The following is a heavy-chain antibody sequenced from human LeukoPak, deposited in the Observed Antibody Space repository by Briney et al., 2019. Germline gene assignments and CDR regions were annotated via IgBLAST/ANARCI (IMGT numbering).Heavy chain of an antibody. CDR3: ARTTEAHSWRTRYYDYYMDV. V-gene: IGHV4-61*02. CDR1: GDSINSGTFY. D-gene: IGHD6-13*01. Sequence: SETLSLTCTVSGDSINSGTFYWSWVRQPAGKGLEWIGRVSNSGNIKYNPSLKSRVTISVDTSKNQFSLKLSSVTAADTAVYYCARTTEAHSWRTRYYDYYMDVWGKGTTVTASS. CDR2: VSNSGNI. J-gene: IGHJ6*03.